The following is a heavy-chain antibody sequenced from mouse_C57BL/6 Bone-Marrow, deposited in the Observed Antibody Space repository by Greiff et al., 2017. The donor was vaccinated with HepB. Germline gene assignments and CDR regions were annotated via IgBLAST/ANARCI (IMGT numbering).Heavy chain of an antibody. Sequence: VKLMESGPELVKPGASVKLSCKASGYTFTSYDINWVKQRPGQGLEWIGWIYPRDGSTKYNEKFKDKATLTVDTSSSTAYMELHSLTSEDSAVYFCARLRRGYWGQGTTLTVSS. CDR1: GYTFTSYD. CDR2: IYPRDGST. D-gene: IGHD1-2*01. V-gene: IGHV1-85*01. CDR3: ARLRRGY. J-gene: IGHJ2*01.